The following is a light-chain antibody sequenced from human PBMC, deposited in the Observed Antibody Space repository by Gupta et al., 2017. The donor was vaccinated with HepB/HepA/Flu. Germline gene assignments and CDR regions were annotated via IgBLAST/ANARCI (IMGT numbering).Light chain of an antibody. V-gene: IGLV2-23*02. CDR2: EVS. Sequence: QSALTQPASVSGSPGQSITISCTGTSSDIGTYNLVSWYQQHPGKAPKLMIYEVSKRPSGVSNRFSGSKSANTASLTISGLQAEDEADYYCCSYAGSYTYHFATGTKVTVL. CDR1: SSDIGTYNL. J-gene: IGLJ1*01. CDR3: CSYAGSYTYH.